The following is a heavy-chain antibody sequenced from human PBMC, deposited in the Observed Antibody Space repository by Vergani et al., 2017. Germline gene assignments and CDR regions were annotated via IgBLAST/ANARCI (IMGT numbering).Heavy chain of an antibody. J-gene: IGHJ4*02. CDR2: ISGPGLST. CDR3: AGPQGTSAYYYGGFDY. CDR1: GFTFSNSA. Sequence: EVHLLESGGGLVQSGVSLRLSCAASGFTFSNSAVSWVRQAPGRGLAWVSSISGPGLSTYYADSVKGRFSISRDNSKNTLSLQMNSLTAEDTAIYYCAGPQGTSAYYYGGFDYWGQGILVTVSS. D-gene: IGHD3-22*01. V-gene: IGHV3-23*01.